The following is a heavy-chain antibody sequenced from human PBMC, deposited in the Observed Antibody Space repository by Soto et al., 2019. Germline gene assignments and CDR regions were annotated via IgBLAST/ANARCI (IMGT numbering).Heavy chain of an antibody. Sequence: PSQPLSLTCAISGYRFSANNAAWNWIRQSPSRGLEWLGRTYFRSKWNYDYAESVKSRLTITPDTTNNQISLQLNSVIPEDAAVYYCVRQPLANLALYGMDVWGQGTTVTVSS. V-gene: IGHV6-1*01. D-gene: IGHD6-6*01. CDR3: VRQPLANLALYGMDV. J-gene: IGHJ6*02. CDR1: GYRFSANNAA. CDR2: TYFRSKWNY.